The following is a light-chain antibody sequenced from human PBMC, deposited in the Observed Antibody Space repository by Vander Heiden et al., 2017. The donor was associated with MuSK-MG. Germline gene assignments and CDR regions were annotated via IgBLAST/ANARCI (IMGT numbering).Light chain of an antibody. Sequence: QSVLTQPPSVSGAPGPRVTISCTGSSSNIGAGYDVHWYQQLPGTAPKLLIYGNSNRPSGVPDRFSGSKSGTSASLAITGLQAEDEADYYCQSYDSSLGYVFGTGTKVTVL. CDR3: QSYDSSLGYV. CDR1: SSNIGAGYD. V-gene: IGLV1-40*01. CDR2: GNS. J-gene: IGLJ1*01.